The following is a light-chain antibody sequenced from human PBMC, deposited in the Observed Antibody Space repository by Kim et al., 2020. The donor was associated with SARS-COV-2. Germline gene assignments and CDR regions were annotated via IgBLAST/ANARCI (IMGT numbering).Light chain of an antibody. CDR2: RNN. CDR3: ASWDDSVNGYV. V-gene: IGLV1-44*01. CDR1: SSNFGTNA. J-gene: IGLJ1*01. Sequence: QSVLTQAPSASGTPGQRVTISCSGSSSNFGTNAVNWYQQLPRTAPKLLIKRNNQRPSGVPDRFSGSKSGTSASLAISGLQSEDEADYYCASWDDSVNGYVFGSGTKVTVL.